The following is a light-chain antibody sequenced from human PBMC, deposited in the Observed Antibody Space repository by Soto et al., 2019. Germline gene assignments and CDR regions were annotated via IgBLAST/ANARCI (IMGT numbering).Light chain of an antibody. V-gene: IGKV1-6*01. CDR3: LQLYNFSWT. J-gene: IGKJ1*01. Sequence: AIQMTQSPSSLSASVGDRVTITCRASQGIRSDLDWFQQKPGRAPKLLIFAASNLQSGVPSRFSGSGSGTDFTLTISRLQPEDFATYYCLQLYNFSWTFGQGTKVDIK. CDR2: AAS. CDR1: QGIRSD.